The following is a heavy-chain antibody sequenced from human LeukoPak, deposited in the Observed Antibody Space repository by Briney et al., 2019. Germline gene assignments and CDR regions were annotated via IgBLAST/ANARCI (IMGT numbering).Heavy chain of an antibody. Sequence: SETLSLTCTVSGGFISSSGYSWPWVRQPPGKGLEWIGYILHSGDTNYSPSLGSRVTISVVRSKNQFSLKLTSVSAADPAVYYRARVGQVTMVRGLIVGFNFDHWGQGILVTVSS. CDR3: ARVGQVTMVRGLIVGFNFDH. CDR1: GGFISSSGYS. CDR2: ILHSGDT. D-gene: IGHD3-10*01. V-gene: IGHV4-30-2*01. J-gene: IGHJ4*02.